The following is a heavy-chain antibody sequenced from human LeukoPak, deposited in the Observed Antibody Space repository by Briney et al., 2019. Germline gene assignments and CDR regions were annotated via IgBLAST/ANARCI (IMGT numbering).Heavy chain of an antibody. Sequence: GGSLRLSCAASGFTFSSYSMNWVRQAPGKGLEWVSSISSSSSYIYYADSVKGQFTISRDNAKNSLYLQMNSLRAEDTAVYYCARAKYYYDSSGYYSWGQGTLVTVSS. D-gene: IGHD3-22*01. J-gene: IGHJ4*02. CDR3: ARAKYYYDSSGYYS. CDR2: ISSSSSYI. V-gene: IGHV3-21*01. CDR1: GFTFSSYS.